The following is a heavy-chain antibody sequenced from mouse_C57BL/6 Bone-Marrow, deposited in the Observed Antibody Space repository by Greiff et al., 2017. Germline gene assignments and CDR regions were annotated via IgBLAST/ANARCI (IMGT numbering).Heavy chain of an antibody. CDR1: GYTFTDYN. CDR2: INPNNGGT. J-gene: IGHJ3*01. V-gene: IGHV1-18*01. D-gene: IGHD1-1*01. CDR3: AITTVVDWFAY. Sequence: VQLQQSGPELVKPGASVKIPCKASGYTFTDYNMDWVKQSHGKSLEWIGDINPNNGGTIYNQKFKGKATLTVDKSSSTAYMELRSLTSEDTAVYYCAITTVVDWFAYWGQGTLVTVSA.